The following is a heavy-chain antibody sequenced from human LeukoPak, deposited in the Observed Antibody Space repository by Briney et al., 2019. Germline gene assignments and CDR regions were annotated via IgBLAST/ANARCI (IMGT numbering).Heavy chain of an antibody. J-gene: IGHJ6*03. CDR3: ARATGYCSSTSCYDPYYYYYYMDV. Sequence: GGSLRLSCAASGFTFSSYWMSWVRQAPGKGLEWVANIKQDGSEKYYVDSVKGRFTISRDNAKNSLYLQMNSLRAEDTAVYYSARATGYCSSTSCYDPYYYYYYMDVWGKGTTVTVSS. V-gene: IGHV3-7*01. CDR1: GFTFSSYW. CDR2: IKQDGSEK. D-gene: IGHD2-2*03.